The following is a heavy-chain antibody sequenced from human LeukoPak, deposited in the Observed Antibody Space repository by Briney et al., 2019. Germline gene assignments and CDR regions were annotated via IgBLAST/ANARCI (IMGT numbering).Heavy chain of an antibody. J-gene: IGHJ6*02. V-gene: IGHV1-69*13. CDR1: GGTLSSYA. CDR3: ARSFFRAVSGTNYYYGMDV. Sequence: ASVKVSCKASGGTLSSYAISWVRQAPGQGLEWMGGITPLFGTANYAQKFQGRVTITADESMSTAYMELSSLRSEDTAVYFCARSFFRAVSGTNYYYGMDVWGQGTTVTVS. D-gene: IGHD6-19*01. CDR2: ITPLFGTA.